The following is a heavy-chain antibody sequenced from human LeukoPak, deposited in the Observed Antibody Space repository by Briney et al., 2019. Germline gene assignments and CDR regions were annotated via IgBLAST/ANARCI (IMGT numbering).Heavy chain of an antibody. CDR2: IYYSGST. D-gene: IGHD3-9*01. J-gene: IGHJ4*02. V-gene: IGHV4-39*07. Sequence: SETLSLTCTVSGGSISSSSYYWGWIRQPPGKGLEWIGSIYYSGSTYYNPSLKSRVTISVDTSKNQFSLKLSSVTAADTAVYYCARASQRNYDILTLHLDYWGQGTLVTVSS. CDR1: GGSISSSSYY. CDR3: ARASQRNYDILTLHLDY.